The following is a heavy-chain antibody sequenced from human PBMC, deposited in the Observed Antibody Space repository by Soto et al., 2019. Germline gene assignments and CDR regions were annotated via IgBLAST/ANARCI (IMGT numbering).Heavy chain of an antibody. CDR2: IYYSGST. Sequence: SETLSLTCTVSGGSISSSSYYWGWIRQPPGKGLEWIGSIYYSGSTYYNPSLKSRVTISVDTSKNQFSLKLSSVTAADTAVYYCARYSYGYSHLDYWRQGPLVTVSS. J-gene: IGHJ4*02. D-gene: IGHD5-18*01. V-gene: IGHV4-39*01. CDR1: GGSISSSSYY. CDR3: ARYSYGYSHLDY.